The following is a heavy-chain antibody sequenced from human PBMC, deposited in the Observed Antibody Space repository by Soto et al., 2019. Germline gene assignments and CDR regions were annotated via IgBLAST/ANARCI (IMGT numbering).Heavy chain of an antibody. CDR3: ASQWAAAAGTQPPYYYYGMDV. V-gene: IGHV4-39*01. Sequence: SETLSLTCTVSGGSISSSSYYWGWIRQPPGKGLEWIGSIYYSGSTYYNPSLKSRVTISVDTSKNQFSLKLSSVTAADTAVYYCASQWAAAAGTQPPYYYYGMDVWGQGTTVTVYS. CDR2: IYYSGST. D-gene: IGHD6-13*01. CDR1: GGSISSSSYY. J-gene: IGHJ6*02.